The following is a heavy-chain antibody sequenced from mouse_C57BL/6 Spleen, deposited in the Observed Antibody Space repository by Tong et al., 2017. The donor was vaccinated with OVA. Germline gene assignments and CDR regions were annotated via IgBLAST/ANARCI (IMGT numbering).Heavy chain of an antibody. CDR2: ISYNGST. CDR3: SQPTLPPTQSAY. V-gene: IGHV3-2*02. D-gene: IGHD2-10*01. Sequence: EVQLQESGPGLVKPSQSLYLTCTVTGYKINNDYMCNWNQKFEGNQQERRGYISYNGSTKYNSYFKSRISITRDTSDRQFFLQLISITPQSSTTNSFSQPTLPPTQSAYWSQGSPLT. CDR1: GYKINNDYM. J-gene: IGHJ2*01.